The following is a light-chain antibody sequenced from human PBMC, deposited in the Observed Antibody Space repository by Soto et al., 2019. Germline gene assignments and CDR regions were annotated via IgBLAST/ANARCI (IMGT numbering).Light chain of an antibody. V-gene: IGKV3-15*01. CDR3: QQYNNWPPMV. J-gene: IGKJ1*01. Sequence: EIVMTQSPATLSVSPGERATLSCRASQSVSSNLAWYQQKPGQAHRLLIYGASTRATGIPARFSGSGSGTEFNLNISSLQSEDFAVYYCQQYNNWPPMVFGQGTKVEIK. CDR1: QSVSSN. CDR2: GAS.